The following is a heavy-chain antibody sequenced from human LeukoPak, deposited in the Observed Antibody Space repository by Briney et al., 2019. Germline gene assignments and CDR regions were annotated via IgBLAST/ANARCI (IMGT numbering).Heavy chain of an antibody. D-gene: IGHD5-18*01. CDR2: IYTNGNN. Sequence: SETLSLTCTVFGGSIVSSTNYWHWIRQPAGKGLEWIGRIYTNGNNNYNPSLKSRVTMSVDTSKNQVSLQLSSVTAADTAVYYCARRAPYSYEWSTLDYWGQGTLVTVSS. J-gene: IGHJ4*02. V-gene: IGHV4-61*02. CDR1: GGSIVSSTNY. CDR3: ARRAPYSYEWSTLDY.